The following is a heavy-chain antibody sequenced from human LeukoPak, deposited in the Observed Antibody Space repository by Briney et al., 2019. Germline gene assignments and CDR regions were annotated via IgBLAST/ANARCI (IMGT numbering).Heavy chain of an antibody. CDR1: GGSISSYY. CDR3: ARAEDVVPAAI. D-gene: IGHD2-2*01. V-gene: IGHV4-59*01. CDR2: IYYSGST. J-gene: IGHJ4*02. Sequence: PSETLSLTCTVSGGSISSYYWSWIRQPPGKGLEWIGYIYYSGSTNYNPSLKSRVTISVDTSKNQFSLKLSSVTAADTAVYYCARAEDVVPAAIWGQGTLVTVSS.